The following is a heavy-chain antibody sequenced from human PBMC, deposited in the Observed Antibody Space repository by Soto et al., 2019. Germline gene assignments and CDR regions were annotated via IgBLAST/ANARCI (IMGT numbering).Heavy chain of an antibody. CDR3: AREPYDYVWGSYRPGYYFDY. V-gene: IGHV4-59*01. CDR2: IYYSGST. D-gene: IGHD3-16*02. Sequence: QVQLQESGPGLVKPSETLSLTCTVSGGSISSDYWSWIRQPPGKGLELIGYIYYSGSTNYHPSLKSRVTISVDTSKNQFSLKLSSVTAADTAVYYCAREPYDYVWGSYRPGYYFDYWGQGTLVTVSS. CDR1: GGSISSDY. J-gene: IGHJ4*02.